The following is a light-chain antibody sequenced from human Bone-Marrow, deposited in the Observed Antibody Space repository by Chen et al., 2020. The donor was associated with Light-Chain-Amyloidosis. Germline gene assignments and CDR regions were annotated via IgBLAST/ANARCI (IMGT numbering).Light chain of an antibody. CDR2: GSS. V-gene: IGKV3-20*01. Sequence: EIVLTQSPGTLSLSPGEGANLSCRASQTISSNYLIWYQHKFGQAPRLIIYGSSSRATGIPDRFTDSGSGTDFTHTIHSLRPADLAMYYCQQYSTSPLTFGGGTKVEIK. J-gene: IGKJ4*01. CDR3: QQYSTSPLT. CDR1: QTISSNY.